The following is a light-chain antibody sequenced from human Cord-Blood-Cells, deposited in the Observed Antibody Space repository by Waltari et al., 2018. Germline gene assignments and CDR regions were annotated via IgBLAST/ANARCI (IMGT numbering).Light chain of an antibody. CDR2: DAS. V-gene: IGKV1-33*01. CDR1: QDINNY. J-gene: IGKJ4*01. Sequence: DIQMTQSPSSLSASVGDRVTITCQASQDINNYLNWYQQKPGKVPKLLIYDASNLETGVPSRFSGSGSGTDFTFTISSLQPEDIATYYCQQYDNLPLTFGGGTKVEIK. CDR3: QQYDNLPLT.